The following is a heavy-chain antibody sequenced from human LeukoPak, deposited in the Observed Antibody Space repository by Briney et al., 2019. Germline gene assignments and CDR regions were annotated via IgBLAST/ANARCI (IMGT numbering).Heavy chain of an antibody. V-gene: IGHV1-2*02. CDR3: ARVLVGGNSWFDP. CDR1: GYTFTGYY. Sequence: ASVKVSCKASGYTFTGYYMHWVRQAPGQGLEWMGWINPNSGGTNYAQKFQGRVTMTRDTSISTAYMELSRLRSDDTAVYYCARVLVGGNSWFDPWGQGTLVTVSS. J-gene: IGHJ5*02. CDR2: INPNSGGT. D-gene: IGHD2-8*02.